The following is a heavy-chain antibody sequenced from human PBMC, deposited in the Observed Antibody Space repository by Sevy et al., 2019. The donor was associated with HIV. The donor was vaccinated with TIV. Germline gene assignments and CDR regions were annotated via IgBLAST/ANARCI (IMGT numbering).Heavy chain of an antibody. J-gene: IGHJ4*02. CDR2: IYPGDSDT. CDR1: GYSSTSYW. D-gene: IGHD3-16*02. CDR3: ARRPTTFGGVIVSYYFDY. Sequence: GESLKISCKGSGYSSTSYWIGWVRQMPGKGLEWMGIIYPGDSDTRYSPSFQGQVTISADKSISTAYLQWSSLKASDTAMYYCARRPTTFGGVIVSYYFDYWGQGTLVTVSS. V-gene: IGHV5-51*01.